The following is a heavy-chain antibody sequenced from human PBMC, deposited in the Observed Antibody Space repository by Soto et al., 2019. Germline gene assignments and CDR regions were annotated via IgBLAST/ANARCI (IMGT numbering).Heavy chain of an antibody. CDR2: ISYDGSIK. J-gene: IGHJ4*02. D-gene: IGHD3-10*01. CDR3: AREWSTSGDLDY. CDR1: GFTFSSHS. V-gene: IGHV3-30-3*01. Sequence: QVQLVESGGGVVQPGRSLRLSCAASGFTFSSHSIQWVRQAQGKGLEWVAVISYDGSIKYYADSVKGRFTISRDNSKNTAYLQMNSLGAEDTAVFYCAREWSTSGDLDYWGQGTLVIVSS.